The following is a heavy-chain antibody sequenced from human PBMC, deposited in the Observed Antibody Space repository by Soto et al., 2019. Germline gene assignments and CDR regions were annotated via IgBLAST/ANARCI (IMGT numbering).Heavy chain of an antibody. CDR3: ARDVYCSGGSCFDY. J-gene: IGHJ4*02. D-gene: IGHD2-15*01. Sequence: GGSLRLSCAASGFTFSSYGMHWVRQAPGKGLEWVAVIWYDGSNKYYADSVKGRFTISRDNSKNTLYLQMNSLRAEDTAVYYCARDVYCSGGSCFDYWGQGTLVTVSS. V-gene: IGHV3-33*01. CDR2: IWYDGSNK. CDR1: GFTFSSYG.